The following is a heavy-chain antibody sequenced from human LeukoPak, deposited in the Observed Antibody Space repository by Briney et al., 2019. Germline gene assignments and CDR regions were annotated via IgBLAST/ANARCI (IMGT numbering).Heavy chain of an antibody. CDR2: ISGSGGST. J-gene: IGHJ4*02. CDR1: GFTFSSYA. Sequence: TGGSLRLSCAASGFTFSSYAMSWVRQAPGKGLEWVSAISGSGGSTYYADSVKGRFTISRDNSKNTLYLQMNSLRAEDTAVYYCAKDRDDGDYGGYFDYWGQGTLVTVSS. CDR3: AKDRDDGDYGGYFDY. D-gene: IGHD4-17*01. V-gene: IGHV3-23*01.